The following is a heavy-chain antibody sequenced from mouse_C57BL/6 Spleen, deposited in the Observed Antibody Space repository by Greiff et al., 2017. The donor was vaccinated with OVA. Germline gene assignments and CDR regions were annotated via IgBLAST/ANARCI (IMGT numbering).Heavy chain of an antibody. J-gene: IGHJ1*03. D-gene: IGHD4-1*02. Sequence: VQLKESGPELVKPGASVKISCKASGYSFTDYNMNWVKQSNGKSLEWIGVINPNYGTTSYNQKFKGKATLTVDQSSSTAYMQLNSLTSEDSAVYYCARWFNWDGNWYFDVWGTGTTVTVSS. CDR3: ARWFNWDGNWYFDV. CDR1: GYSFTDYN. V-gene: IGHV1-39*01. CDR2: INPNYGTT.